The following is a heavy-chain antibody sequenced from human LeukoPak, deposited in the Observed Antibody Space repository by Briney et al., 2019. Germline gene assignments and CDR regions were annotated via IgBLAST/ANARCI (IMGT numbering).Heavy chain of an antibody. CDR1: GGSFSGYY. D-gene: IGHD6-13*01. CDR3: ASYSSRGEFDF. Sequence: PSETLSLTCAVYGGSFSGYYWSWIRQPPGKGLEWIGEINHSGSTNYNPSLKSRVTISVDTSKNQFSLKLSSVTAADTAVYYCASYSSRGEFDFWGQGTLVTVSS. V-gene: IGHV4-34*01. J-gene: IGHJ4*02. CDR2: INHSGST.